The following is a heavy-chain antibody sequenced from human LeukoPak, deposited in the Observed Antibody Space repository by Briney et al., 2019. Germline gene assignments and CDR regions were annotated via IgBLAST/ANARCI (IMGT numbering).Heavy chain of an antibody. CDR1: GGTFSSYA. V-gene: IGHV1-69*13. D-gene: IGHD3-22*01. CDR3: AITTYHYDSSGYGGYFDY. CDR2: IIPIFGTA. J-gene: IGHJ4*02. Sequence: SVKVSCKASGGTFSSYAISWVRQAPGQGLEWMGGIIPIFGTANYAQKFQGRVTITADESTSTAYMELSSLRSEDTAVYYCAITTYHYDSSGYGGYFDYWGQGTLVTVSS.